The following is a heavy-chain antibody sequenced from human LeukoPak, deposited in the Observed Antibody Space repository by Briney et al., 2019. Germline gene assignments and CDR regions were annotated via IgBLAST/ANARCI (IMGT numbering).Heavy chain of an antibody. CDR3: AKVAPAGTYFDS. V-gene: IGHV3-66*01. D-gene: IGHD6-13*01. CDR2: IYDDDIT. Sequence: GGSLRLSCAASGFTVSSQYMSWVRQAPGKGLDWVSVIYDDDITYYADSVKGRFTISRDSSMDTLYLQMNSLRAEDTAVYYCAKVAPAGTYFDSWGQGTLVTVSS. CDR1: GFTVSSQY. J-gene: IGHJ4*02.